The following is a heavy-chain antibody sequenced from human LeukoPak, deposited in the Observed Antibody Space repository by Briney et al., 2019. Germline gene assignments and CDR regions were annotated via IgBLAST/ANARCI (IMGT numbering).Heavy chain of an antibody. J-gene: IGHJ6*02. V-gene: IGHV4-61*02. Sequence: SETLSLTCTVSCGSISSGSDYWSGIRQPAGKGLEWIGRIYTSGSTNYNPSLKSRVTISVDTSKNQFSLKLSSVTAADTAVYYCARDSAAYDFWSGYWNYYYGMDVWGQGTTVTVSS. D-gene: IGHD3-3*01. CDR3: ARDSAAYDFWSGYWNYYYGMDV. CDR1: CGSISSGSDY. CDR2: IYTSGST.